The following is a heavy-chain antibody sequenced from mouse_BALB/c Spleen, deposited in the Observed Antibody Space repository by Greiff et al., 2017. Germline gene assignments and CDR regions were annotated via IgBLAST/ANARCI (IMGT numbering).Heavy chain of an antibody. J-gene: IGHJ4*01. CDR2: ISDGGSYT. Sequence: EVMLVESGGGLVQPGGSRKLSCAASGFTFSDYYMYWVRQTPEKRLEWVATISDGGSYTYYPDSVKGRFTISRDNAKNNLYLQMSSLKSEDTAMYYCARAPAYTSYYAMDYWGQGTSVTVSS. CDR1: GFTFSDYY. CDR3: ARAPAYTSYYAMDY. V-gene: IGHV5-4*02. D-gene: IGHD2-10*01.